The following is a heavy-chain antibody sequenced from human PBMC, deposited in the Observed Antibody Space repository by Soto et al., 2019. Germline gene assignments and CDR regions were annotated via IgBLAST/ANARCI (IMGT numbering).Heavy chain of an antibody. J-gene: IGHJ5*02. CDR3: ARDFDFWSGSNWFDP. D-gene: IGHD3-3*01. CDR2: INSDGSST. Sequence: QPGGSLRLSCAASEFSFRSYWMHWVRQAPGKGLVWVSRINSDGSSTSYADSVKGRFTISRDNAKNTLYLQMNSLRAEDTAVYYCARDFDFWSGSNWFDPWGQGTLVTVSS. V-gene: IGHV3-74*01. CDR1: EFSFRSYW.